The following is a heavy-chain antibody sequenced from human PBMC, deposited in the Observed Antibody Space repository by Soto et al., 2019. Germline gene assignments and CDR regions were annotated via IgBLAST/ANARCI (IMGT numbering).Heavy chain of an antibody. CDR2: MNPNSGNT. Sequence: ASVKVSCKASGYTFTSYDINWVRQATGQGLEWMGWMNPNSGNTGYAQKSQGRVTMTRNTSISTAYMELSSLRSEDTAVYYCARATGGAVPYYYYYMDVWGKGTTVTVSS. V-gene: IGHV1-8*01. CDR1: GYTFTSYD. D-gene: IGHD6-19*01. J-gene: IGHJ6*03. CDR3: ARATGGAVPYYYYYMDV.